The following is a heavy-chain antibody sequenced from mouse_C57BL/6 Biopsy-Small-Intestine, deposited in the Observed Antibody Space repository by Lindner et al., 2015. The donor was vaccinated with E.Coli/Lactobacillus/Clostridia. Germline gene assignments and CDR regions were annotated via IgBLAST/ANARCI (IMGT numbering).Heavy chain of an antibody. V-gene: IGHV1-84*02. D-gene: IGHD1-1*02. J-gene: IGHJ4*01. Sequence: VKVSCKASGDTFSNYDINWVRQAPGQGLEWMGWMSPNSGNTAYAQRFQGRVTMTRNISISTAYMELSSLRSEDTAVYYCARVLADNYHGTPNNFFDPWGQGTLVTVSS. CDR1: GDTFSNYD. CDR2: MSPNSGNT. CDR3: ARVLADNYHGTPNNFFDP.